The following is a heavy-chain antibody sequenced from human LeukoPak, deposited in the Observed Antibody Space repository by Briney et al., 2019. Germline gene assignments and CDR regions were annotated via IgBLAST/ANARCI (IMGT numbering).Heavy chain of an antibody. V-gene: IGHV4-4*09. CDR2: IYTSGST. J-gene: IGHJ4*02. D-gene: IGHD6-6*01. CDR3: SSSLTRYYFDY. Sequence: PSETLSLTCTVSGGSISSYYWSWIRQPPGKGLEWIGYIYTSGSTNYNPSLKSRVTISVDTSKNQFSLRLSSVTAADTAVYYCSSSLTRYYFDYWGQGTLVTVSS. CDR1: GGSISSYY.